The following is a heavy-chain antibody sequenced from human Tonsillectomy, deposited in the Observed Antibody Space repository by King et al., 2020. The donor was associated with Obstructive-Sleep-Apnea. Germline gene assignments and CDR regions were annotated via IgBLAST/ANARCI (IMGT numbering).Heavy chain of an antibody. J-gene: IGHJ4*02. CDR3: ARDQGGDDFPSYFDY. CDR2: VSGCNGNR. D-gene: IGHD2-21*02. V-gene: IGHV1-18*04. Sequence: QLVQSGGEVNKPGASVKVSCKAFGYSFTSHGITWLRQAPGQGVEWMGWVSGCNGNRKDAQKFQGRVIMTTDTSTSTAYMELKSLRSDDTAVYYCARDQGGDDFPSYFDYWGQGTLVTVSS. CDR1: GYSFTSHG.